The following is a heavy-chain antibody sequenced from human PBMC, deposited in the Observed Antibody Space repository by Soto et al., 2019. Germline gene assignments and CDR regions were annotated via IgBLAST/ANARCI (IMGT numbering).Heavy chain of an antibody. V-gene: IGHV4-39*01. D-gene: IGHD3-16*01. Sequence: QLPLQESGPGLVKPSETLSLTCNVSGVSISDTSYYWGWIRQPPGKGLEWIGTIYFNGNTFYNPYRKSRLTISVDTSKNQFSLRLTSVTAADTAVYYCARQGAYWGQGTLVAVSS. CDR2: IYFNGNT. J-gene: IGHJ4*02. CDR1: GVSISDTSYY. CDR3: ARQGAY.